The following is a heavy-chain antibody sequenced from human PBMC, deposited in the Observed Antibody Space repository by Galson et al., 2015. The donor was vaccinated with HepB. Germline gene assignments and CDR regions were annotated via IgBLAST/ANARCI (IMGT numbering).Heavy chain of an antibody. V-gene: IGHV4-34*01. CDR3: ARSPAPYSSSWRPNY. J-gene: IGHJ4*02. Sequence: SETLSLTCAVYGGSFSGYYWSWIRQPPGKGLEWIGEINHSGSTNYNPSLKSRVTISVDTSKNQFSLKLSSVTAADTAVYYCARSPAPYSSSWRPNYWGQGTLVTVSS. D-gene: IGHD6-13*01. CDR2: INHSGST. CDR1: GGSFSGYY.